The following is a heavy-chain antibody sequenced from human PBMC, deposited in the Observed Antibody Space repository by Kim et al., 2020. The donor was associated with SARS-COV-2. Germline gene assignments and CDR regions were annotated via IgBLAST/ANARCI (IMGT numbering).Heavy chain of an antibody. V-gene: IGHV1-69*13. CDR1: GGTFSSYA. Sequence: SVKVSCKASGGTFSSYAISWVRQAPGQGLEWMGGIIPIFGTANYAQKFQGRVTITADESTSTAYMELSSLRSEDTAVYYCARSAVHRAYCSGGSCYTNAFDIWGQGTMVTVSS. J-gene: IGHJ3*02. CDR3: ARSAVHRAYCSGGSCYTNAFDI. CDR2: IIPIFGTA. D-gene: IGHD2-15*01.